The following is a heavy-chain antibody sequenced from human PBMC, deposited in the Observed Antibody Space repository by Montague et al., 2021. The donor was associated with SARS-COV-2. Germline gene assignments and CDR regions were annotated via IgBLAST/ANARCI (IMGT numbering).Heavy chain of an antibody. D-gene: IGHD2-8*02. CDR2: INHGGST. V-gene: IGHV4-34*01. J-gene: IGHJ5*02. CDR3: ARGARVVNVIVALRTGLTSCFDP. Sequence: SETLSLTCAVYGGSFSSYSWSWIRQPPGKGLEWIGEINHGGSTNYNPSLKSRVTISVDTSKNQFSLRLSSVTAADTAVYYCARGARVVNVIVALRTGLTSCFDPWGQGTLVTVSS. CDR1: GGSFSSYS.